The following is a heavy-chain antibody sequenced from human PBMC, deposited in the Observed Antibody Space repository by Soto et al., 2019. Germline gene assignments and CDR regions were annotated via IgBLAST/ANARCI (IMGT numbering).Heavy chain of an antibody. CDR2: IYGGGST. V-gene: IGHV3-66*02. CDR1: GFTFSSYW. Sequence: GGSLRLSGAASGFTFSSYWMHWVRQAPGKGLEWVSVIYGGGSTYYADSVKGLFTISRDNSKNTLYLQMSSLRAEDTAVYYCAKDLLRYFDWSPFYYWGQGTLVTVSS. J-gene: IGHJ4*02. CDR3: AKDLLRYFDWSPFYY. D-gene: IGHD3-9*01.